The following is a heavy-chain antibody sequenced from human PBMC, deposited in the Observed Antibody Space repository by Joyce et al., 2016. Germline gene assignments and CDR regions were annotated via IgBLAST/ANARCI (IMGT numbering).Heavy chain of an antibody. Sequence: VLLVESGGGLVKPGGSLSLSCAASGFTFSNTCMTWVRQAPGRGLEWVGRIKSKTDGRTTDYAAPVEGRFSISRDSSKKTLYLQMHGLKTEDTAVYYCSTNTVLGGAFDIWGQGTMVSVSS. CDR2: IKSKTDGRTT. CDR3: STNTVLGGAFDI. D-gene: IGHD4-17*01. V-gene: IGHV3-15*01. J-gene: IGHJ3*02. CDR1: GFTFSNTC.